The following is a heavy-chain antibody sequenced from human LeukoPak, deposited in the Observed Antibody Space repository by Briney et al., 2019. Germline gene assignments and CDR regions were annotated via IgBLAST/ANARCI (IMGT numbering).Heavy chain of an antibody. J-gene: IGHJ4*02. CDR2: ISGSGGST. CDR1: GFTFSTYA. Sequence: GGSLRLSCAASGFTFSTYAMGWVRQAPGKGLEWVSGISGSGGSTYYADSVKGRFTISRDNSKNTLYLQMNSLRAEDTAVYYCAKDLSCSSASCRPDYWGQGTLVTVSS. V-gene: IGHV3-23*01. D-gene: IGHD2-2*01. CDR3: AKDLSCSSASCRPDY.